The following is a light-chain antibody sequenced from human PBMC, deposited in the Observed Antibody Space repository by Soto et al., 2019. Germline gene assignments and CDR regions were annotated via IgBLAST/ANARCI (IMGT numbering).Light chain of an antibody. V-gene: IGLV2-14*01. CDR3: SSYTSSSTRV. CDR2: DVS. J-gene: IGLJ1*01. Sequence: QSALTQPASVSGSPGQSITISCTGASSDVGGYNYVSWYQQHPGKAPKLMIYDVSDRPSGVSNRFSGSKSGNTASLTISGLHAEDEADYYCSSYTSSSTRVFGTGPKLTVL. CDR1: SSDVGGYNY.